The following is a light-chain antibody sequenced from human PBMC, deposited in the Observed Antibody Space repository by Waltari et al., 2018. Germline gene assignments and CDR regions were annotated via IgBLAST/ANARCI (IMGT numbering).Light chain of an antibody. CDR1: QSVNNW. CDR3: QQYNSYSRT. V-gene: IGKV1-5*03. J-gene: IGKJ1*01. CDR2: KTS. Sequence: DIQMTQSPSTLSASVGDRVTITCRASQSVNNWLAWYQQKPGKAPNLLIYKTSRLESGVPSRFSGSGSGTEFTLTISSLQHDDFATYYCQQYNSYSRTFGQGTKVEIK.